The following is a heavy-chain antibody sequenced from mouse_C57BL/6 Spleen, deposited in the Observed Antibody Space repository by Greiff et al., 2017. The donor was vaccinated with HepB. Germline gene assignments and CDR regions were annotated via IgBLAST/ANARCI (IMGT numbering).Heavy chain of an antibody. CDR3: SRSGYDYYFDY. CDR1: GYTFTSYW. Sequence: QVQLQQPGAELVKPGASVKLSCKASGYTFTSYWMQWVKQRPGQGLEWIGEIDPSDSYTNYNQKFKGKATLTVDTSSSTAYMQLSSLTSEDSAFYYCSRSGYDYYFDYWGQGTTLTVSS. D-gene: IGHD2-2*01. V-gene: IGHV1-50*01. J-gene: IGHJ2*01. CDR2: IDPSDSYT.